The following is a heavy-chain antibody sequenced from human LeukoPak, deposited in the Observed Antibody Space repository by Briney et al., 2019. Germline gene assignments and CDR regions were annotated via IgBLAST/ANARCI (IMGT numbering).Heavy chain of an antibody. J-gene: IGHJ4*02. CDR2: INPNSGGT. CDR1: GYTFTGYY. CDR3: ARDLDIVATIVDY. V-gene: IGHV1-2*02. D-gene: IGHD5-12*01. Sequence: ASVKVSCKASGYTFTGYYMRWVRQAPGQGLEWMGWINPNSGGTNYARKCQGRVTMTRDTSISTAYMELSRLGSDDTAVYYCARDLDIVATIVDYWGQGTLVTVSS.